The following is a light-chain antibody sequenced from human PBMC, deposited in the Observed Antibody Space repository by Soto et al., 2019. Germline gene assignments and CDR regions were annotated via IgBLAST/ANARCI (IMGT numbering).Light chain of an antibody. V-gene: IGKV1-39*01. CDR3: QQSYSTPFT. J-gene: IGKJ3*01. Sequence: DIQMTQSPSSLSASVGDRVTITCRASQSISSYLNWYQQKPGKAPKLLIYAASSLQSGVPSRFSGSGSGTDFTITISSLQPEDFATYYCQQSYSTPFTFGPGTKVDMK. CDR1: QSISSY. CDR2: AAS.